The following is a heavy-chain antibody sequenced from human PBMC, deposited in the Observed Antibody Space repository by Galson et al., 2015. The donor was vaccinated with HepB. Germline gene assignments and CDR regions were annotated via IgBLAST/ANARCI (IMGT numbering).Heavy chain of an antibody. CDR2: ISGSGDST. Sequence: SLRLSCAASGFIFSSYAMSWVRQAPGKGLEWVSDISGSGDSTHYADSVKGRFTISRDNSKNTVYLQMNSLRAEDTAVYYCTKVPLSIPNFGVGDRMAVWGQGTTVTVSS. CDR1: GFIFSSYA. V-gene: IGHV3-23*01. D-gene: IGHD3-3*01. CDR3: TKVPLSIPNFGVGDRMAV. J-gene: IGHJ6*02.